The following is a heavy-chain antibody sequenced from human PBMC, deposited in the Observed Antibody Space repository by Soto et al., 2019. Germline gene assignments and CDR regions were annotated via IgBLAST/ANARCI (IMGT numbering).Heavy chain of an antibody. CDR3: AGEMAPLHYYYYGMDV. V-gene: IGHV3-48*02. CDR1: GFTFSSYS. Sequence: GGSLRLSCAASGFTFSSYSMNWVRQAPGKGLEWVSYISSSSSTIYYADSVKGRFTISRDNAKNSLYLQMNSLRDEDTAVYYCAGEMAPLHYYYYGMDVWGQGTTVTVSS. J-gene: IGHJ6*02. CDR2: ISSSSSTI. D-gene: IGHD2-15*01.